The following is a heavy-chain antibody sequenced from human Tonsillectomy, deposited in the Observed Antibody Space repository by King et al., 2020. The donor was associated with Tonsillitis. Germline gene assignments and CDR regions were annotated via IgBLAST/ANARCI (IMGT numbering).Heavy chain of an antibody. J-gene: IGHJ1*01. Sequence: QLQESGPGLVKPSQTLSLTCTVSGGSISSGGYYWSWIRQHPGKGLEWIGYIYYSGSTHYNPSLKSRVTLSVDTHKNPFSLKLSSVTAADTAVYYCAGPAIEYFQHWGQGTLVTVSS. D-gene: IGHD6-25*01. CDR2: IYYSGST. CDR1: GGSISSGGYY. CDR3: AGPAIEYFQH. V-gene: IGHV4-31*03.